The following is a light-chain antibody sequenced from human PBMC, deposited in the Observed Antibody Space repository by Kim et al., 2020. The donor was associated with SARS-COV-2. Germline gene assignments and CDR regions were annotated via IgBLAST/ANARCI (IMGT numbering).Light chain of an antibody. Sequence: SYELTQPPSVRVAPGKTARITCGGNNIGSKSVHWYQQKPGQAPVLVIYYDSDRPSGIPERFSGSNSGNTATLTISRVEAGDEADYYCQVWDSSSDHRGVF. V-gene: IGLV3-21*04. CDR1: NIGSKS. CDR3: QVWDSSSDHRGV. CDR2: YDS. J-gene: IGLJ3*02.